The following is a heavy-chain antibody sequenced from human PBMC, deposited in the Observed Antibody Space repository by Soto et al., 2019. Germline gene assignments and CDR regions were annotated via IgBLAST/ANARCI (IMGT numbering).Heavy chain of an antibody. Sequence: GGSLRLSCAASGFTFSSYAMSWVRQAPGKGLEWVSAISGSGGSTYYADSVKGRFTISRDNSKNTLYLQMNSLRAEDTAVYYCAKGGTIAVAEYYYYGMDVWGQGTTVTVSS. J-gene: IGHJ6*02. CDR1: GFTFSSYA. CDR2: ISGSGGST. CDR3: AKGGTIAVAEYYYYGMDV. V-gene: IGHV3-23*01. D-gene: IGHD6-19*01.